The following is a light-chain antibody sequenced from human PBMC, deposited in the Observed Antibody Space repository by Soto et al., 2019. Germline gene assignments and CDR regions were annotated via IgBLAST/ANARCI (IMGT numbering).Light chain of an antibody. J-gene: IGKJ1*01. V-gene: IGKV1-5*01. CDR3: QQYETYHRK. CDR2: DAS. CDR1: QSISSW. Sequence: DIQMTQSPSTLSASVGDRVTITCRASQSISSWLAWYQQKPGKAPKLLIYDASSLESGVPSRFSGSGSGTEFTLTINSLQTHDFATYYCQQYETYHRKFGQGTKV.